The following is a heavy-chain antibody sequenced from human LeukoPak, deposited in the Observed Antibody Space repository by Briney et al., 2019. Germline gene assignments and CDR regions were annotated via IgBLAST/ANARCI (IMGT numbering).Heavy chain of an antibody. D-gene: IGHD3-10*01. CDR2: IYYTGST. CDR3: ARHAAGSGYLGGMDV. V-gene: IGHV4-59*01. J-gene: IGHJ6*02. Sequence: SETLSLTCGVSGGAITNYYWNWIRQAPGKGLEWLGYIYYTGSTTYNPSVKSRITISLDTSKKQISLKLRSVTAADTAVYYCARHAAGSGYLGGMDVWGQGTTVTVSS. CDR1: GGAITNYY.